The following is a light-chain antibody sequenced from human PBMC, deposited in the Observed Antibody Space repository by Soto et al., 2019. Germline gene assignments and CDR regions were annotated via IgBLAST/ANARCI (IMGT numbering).Light chain of an antibody. CDR3: QQYYSTPWT. CDR1: QSVLYSSNNKNY. J-gene: IGKJ1*01. CDR2: WAS. Sequence: DIVMTQSPDSLAVSLGERATINCKSSQSVLYSSNNKNYLTWYQQKPGQPPKLLIYWASTRESGVPDRLSGSGPGTDFTLTISSLQAEDVAVYYCQQYYSTPWTFGQGTKVEIK. V-gene: IGKV4-1*01.